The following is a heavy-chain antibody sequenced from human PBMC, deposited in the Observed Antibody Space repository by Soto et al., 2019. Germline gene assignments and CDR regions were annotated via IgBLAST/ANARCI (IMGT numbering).Heavy chain of an antibody. CDR3: ATGGMIVGRGMYFQP. D-gene: IGHD1-26*01. Sequence: QVQLVQSGAEVKKPGSSVKVSCKASGGTFSSYAISWVRQAPGQGLEWMGGIIPIFGTANYAQKFQGRVRITAAESTSTAYLELSSLRSEDTAVYYCATGGMIVGRGMYFQPWGQGTLVTVSS. CDR2: IIPIFGTA. J-gene: IGHJ1*01. CDR1: GGTFSSYA. V-gene: IGHV1-69*12.